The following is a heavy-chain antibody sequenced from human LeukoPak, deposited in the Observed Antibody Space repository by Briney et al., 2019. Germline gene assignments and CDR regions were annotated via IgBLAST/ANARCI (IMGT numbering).Heavy chain of an antibody. CDR3: ARGGYHHGFDI. CDR2: INSDGSDT. Sequence: GRSLRLSCAASGFTFNSYWFHWVRQAPGKGLVWVSRINSDGSDTIYADSVKGRFTISRDNAKSTVYLQMNSLKAEDTAVYYCARGGYHHGFDIWGQGTMVTVSS. D-gene: IGHD2-15*01. J-gene: IGHJ3*02. CDR1: GFTFNSYW. V-gene: IGHV3-74*01.